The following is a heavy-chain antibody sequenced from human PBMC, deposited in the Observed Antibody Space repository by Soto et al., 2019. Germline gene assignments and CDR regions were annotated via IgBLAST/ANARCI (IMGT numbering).Heavy chain of an antibody. CDR2: IFYSRRP. CDR3: ARHGLLWFGNFYGMDV. V-gene: IGHV4-39*01. CDR1: GGSVRSSTYY. Sequence: SETLSLTCTVSGGSVRSSTYYWGWTRQPPGKGLEWIGSIFYSRRPHYNPSLKSRVTVSVDTSKNQFSLKLSSVTAADTAVYYCARHGLLWFGNFYGMDVSGQGTTVTVSS. J-gene: IGHJ6*02. D-gene: IGHD3-10*01.